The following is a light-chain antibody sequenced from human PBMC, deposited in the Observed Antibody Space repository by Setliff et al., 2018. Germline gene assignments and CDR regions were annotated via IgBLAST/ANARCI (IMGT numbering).Light chain of an antibody. V-gene: IGLV2-14*03. CDR3: SAYTSSSTYV. CDR2: AVS. CDR1: SSDVGSYDL. J-gene: IGLJ1*01. Sequence: QSALAQPASVSGSPGQSITISCSGTSSDVGSYDLVSWYQQHPGKAPKLIIYAVSDRPSGVSNRFSGSKAGNTASLTISGLQAEDEADYYCSAYTSSSTYVFGIGTKV.